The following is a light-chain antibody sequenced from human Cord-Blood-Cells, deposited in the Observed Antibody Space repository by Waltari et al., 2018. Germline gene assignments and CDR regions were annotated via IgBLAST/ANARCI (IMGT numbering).Light chain of an antibody. CDR1: QSISSY. Sequence: DIQMTQSPSSLSASVGDRVTITCRASQSISSYLNWYQQKPGKAPKLLIYAASSLQSGVPSRFSGSGSGTDFTLTISNLQPEDFATYYCQQSYSTRWTFGQGTKVEIK. CDR2: AAS. V-gene: IGKV1-39*01. CDR3: QQSYSTRWT. J-gene: IGKJ1*01.